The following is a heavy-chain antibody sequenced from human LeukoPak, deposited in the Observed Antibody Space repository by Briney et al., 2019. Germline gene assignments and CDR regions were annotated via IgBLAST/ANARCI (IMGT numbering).Heavy chain of an antibody. D-gene: IGHD3-10*01. J-gene: IGHJ4*02. CDR2: ISSSGAYI. Sequence: GGSLRLSCVASGFTFSTYSMNWVRQAPGKGLECVSSISSSGAYIYYADSVKGRFTISRDNAKKSLYLQMNSLRAEDTAIYYCARGGWFIVDYWGQGTLVTVSS. CDR3: ARGGWFIVDY. V-gene: IGHV3-21*01. CDR1: GFTFSTYS.